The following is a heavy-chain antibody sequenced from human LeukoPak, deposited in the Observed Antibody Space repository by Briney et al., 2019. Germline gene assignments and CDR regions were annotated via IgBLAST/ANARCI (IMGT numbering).Heavy chain of an antibody. V-gene: IGHV3-48*01. D-gene: IGHD3-10*01. CDR2: ISGRSSTK. CDR1: GFTFSSYR. Sequence: GGSLRLSCAASGFTFSSYRMNWVRQAPGKGLEWVSYISGRSSTKYCADSVKGRFTISRDNAENSLYLQMNSLRVEDTAVYYCARVRLDSGTYSLYYWGQGTLVTVSS. J-gene: IGHJ4*02. CDR3: ARVRLDSGTYSLYY.